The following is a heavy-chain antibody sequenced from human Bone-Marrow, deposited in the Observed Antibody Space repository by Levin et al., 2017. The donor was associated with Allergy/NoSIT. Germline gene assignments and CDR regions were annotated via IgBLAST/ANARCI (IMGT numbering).Heavy chain of an antibody. CDR3: ARDGDPRKMGSPGYYYVGMPCGLIY. D-gene: IGHD3-22*01. Sequence: KISCKASGGTFSSYAISWVRQAPGQGLEWMGGIIPIFGTANYAQKFQGRVTITADESTSTAYMELSSLRSEDTAVYYCARDGDPRKMGSPGYYYVGMPCGLIYWGQGTLVTVSS. CDR1: GGTFSSYA. V-gene: IGHV1-69*01. J-gene: IGHJ4*02. CDR2: IIPIFGTA.